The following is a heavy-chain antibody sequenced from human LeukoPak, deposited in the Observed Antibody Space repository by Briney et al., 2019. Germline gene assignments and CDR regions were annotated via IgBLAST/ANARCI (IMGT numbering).Heavy chain of an antibody. J-gene: IGHJ5*02. V-gene: IGHV4-34*01. Sequence: PSETLSLTCSVYGGSFSGYYWGWIRQPPGNGRECIGEIDHSGSTNYHPSLKSGATISVDTSKNQFSLKLSSVTAADTAVYYCARDPPPRYCSSTSCKSAWGQGTLVTVSS. CDR1: GGSFSGYY. CDR3: ARDPPPRYCSSTSCKSA. D-gene: IGHD2-2*01. CDR2: IDHSGST.